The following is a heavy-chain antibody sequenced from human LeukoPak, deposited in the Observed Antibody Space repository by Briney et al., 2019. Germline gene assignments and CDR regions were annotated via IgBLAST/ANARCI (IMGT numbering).Heavy chain of an antibody. CDR1: GYTFTSYG. D-gene: IGHD6-19*01. CDR2: ISAYNGNT. CDR3: ARDRASGWYTWFDP. J-gene: IGHJ5*02. V-gene: IGHV1-18*01. Sequence: ASVKVSCKASGYTFTSYGISWVRQAPGQGLEWMGWISAYNGNTNYAQKLQGRVTMTTDTSTSTAYMELRSLRSEDTAVYYCARDRASGWYTWFDPWGQGTLVTVSS.